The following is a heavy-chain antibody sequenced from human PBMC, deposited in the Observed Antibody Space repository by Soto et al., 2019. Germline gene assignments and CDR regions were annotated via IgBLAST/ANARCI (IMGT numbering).Heavy chain of an antibody. CDR1: GGSISSSSGY. D-gene: IGHD3-10*01. CDR2: IYYSGST. CDR3: ARHVQGTGRKSFHNWFDP. V-gene: IGHV4-39*01. J-gene: IGHJ5*02. Sequence: SETLCLTCTVSGGSISSSSGYWGWVRQPPGKGLEWIGSIYYSGSTYYNPSLKSRVTISVDTSKNQFSLKLSSVTAADTAVYYCARHVQGTGRKSFHNWFDPWGQGTLVTVSS.